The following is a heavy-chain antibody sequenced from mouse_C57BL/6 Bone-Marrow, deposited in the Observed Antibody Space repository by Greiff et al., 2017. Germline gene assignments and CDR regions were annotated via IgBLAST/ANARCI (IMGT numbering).Heavy chain of an antibody. V-gene: IGHV1-87*01. Sequence: QVQLQQSGPELARPWASVKISCQAFYTFFRRVHFASRDTSYWMRWVKLWPGQGVEGNGAFYPGNGDTSYNQKYTGKATLTADKSSSTAYMQLSSLTSEDTAFYYCARWLPYYYAMDYWGQGTSVTVSA. CDR3: SEDTAFYYCARWLPYYYAMDY. CDR2: GQGVEGNG. J-gene: IGHJ4*01. D-gene: IGHD2-3*01. CDR1: YTFFRRVH.